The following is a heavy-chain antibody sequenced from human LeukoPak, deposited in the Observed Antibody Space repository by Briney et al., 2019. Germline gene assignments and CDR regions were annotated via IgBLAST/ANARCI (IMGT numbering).Heavy chain of an antibody. Sequence: GASVKVSCKASGYTFTSYAMHWVRQAPGQRLEWMGWINAGNGNTKYSQEFQGRVTITRDTPASTAYMELSSLRSEDMAVYYCARGPPGYDILTGYHSPPDCWGQGTLVTVSS. V-gene: IGHV1-3*03. CDR2: INAGNGNT. J-gene: IGHJ4*02. CDR1: GYTFTSYA. D-gene: IGHD3-9*01. CDR3: ARGPPGYDILTGYHSPPDC.